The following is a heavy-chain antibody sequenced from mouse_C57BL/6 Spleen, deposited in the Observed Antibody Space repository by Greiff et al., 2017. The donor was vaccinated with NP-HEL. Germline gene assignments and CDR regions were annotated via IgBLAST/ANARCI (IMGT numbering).Heavy chain of an antibody. V-gene: IGHV2-2*01. CDR1: GFSLTSYG. D-gene: IGHD1-1*01. CDR2: IWSGGST. CDR3: ARNRHYYGSSYGYFDV. J-gene: IGHJ1*03. Sequence: VQLQQSGPGLVQPSQSLSITCTVSGFSLTSYGVHWVRQSPGKGLEWLGVIWSGGSTDYNAAFISRLSISKVYSKSQVFFKRNSLQADDTDIYDCARNRHYYGSSYGYFDVWGTGTTVTVSS.